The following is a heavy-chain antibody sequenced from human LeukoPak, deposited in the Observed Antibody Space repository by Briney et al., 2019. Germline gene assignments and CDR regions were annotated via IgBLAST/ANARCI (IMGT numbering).Heavy chain of an antibody. J-gene: IGHJ3*02. Sequence: KTGESLKISCKGSGYSFTSYWIGWVRQMPGKGLEWMGIIYPGDSDTRYSPSFQGQVTISADKSISTAYLQWSSLKASDTAMYYCARTYCYDSSGSSDDVFDIWGQGTMVTVSS. V-gene: IGHV5-51*01. CDR2: IYPGDSDT. D-gene: IGHD3-22*01. CDR3: ARTYCYDSSGSSDDVFDI. CDR1: GYSFTSYW.